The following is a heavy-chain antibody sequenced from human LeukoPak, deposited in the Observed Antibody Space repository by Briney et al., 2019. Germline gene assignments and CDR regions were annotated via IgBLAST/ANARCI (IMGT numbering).Heavy chain of an antibody. Sequence: SGTLSLTCAVAGYSISSGYYWGWIRQPPGKGLEWIGSIYHSGSTYYNPSLKSRVTISVDTSKNQFSLKLSSVTAADTAVYYCASYRAFYDFWSGYRNWFDPCGQGTLVTVSS. V-gene: IGHV4-38-2*01. CDR2: IYHSGST. D-gene: IGHD3-3*01. CDR3: ASYRAFYDFWSGYRNWFDP. CDR1: GYSISSGYY. J-gene: IGHJ5*02.